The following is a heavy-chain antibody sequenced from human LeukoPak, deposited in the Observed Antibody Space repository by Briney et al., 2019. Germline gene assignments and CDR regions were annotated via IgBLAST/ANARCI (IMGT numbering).Heavy chain of an antibody. V-gene: IGHV3-23*01. CDR1: GFTFDDYA. CDR2: ISGSGGST. D-gene: IGHD6-6*01. Sequence: PXGSLRLSCAASGFTFDDYAMHWVRQAPGKGLEWVSAISGSGGSTYYADSVKGRFTISRDNSKNPLYLQMNSLRAEDTAVYYCAKDVSSRALNKRQGHDAFDIWGQGTMVTVSS. J-gene: IGHJ3*02. CDR3: AKDVSSRALNKRQGHDAFDI.